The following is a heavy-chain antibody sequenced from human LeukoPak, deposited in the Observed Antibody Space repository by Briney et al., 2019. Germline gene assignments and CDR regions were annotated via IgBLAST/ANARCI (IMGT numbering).Heavy chain of an antibody. D-gene: IGHD3-3*01. CDR3: ARDRGLEGLYYDFWSGYYQYYFDY. CDR1: GFTFTNHA. J-gene: IGHJ4*02. Sequence: PGGSLRLSCAASGFTFTNHAMNWVRQAPGKGLEWVSYISSSSSTIYYADSVKGRFTISRDNAKNSLYLQMNSLRAEDTAVYYCARDRGLEGLYYDFWSGYYQYYFDYWGQGTLVTVSS. CDR2: ISSSSSTI. V-gene: IGHV3-48*01.